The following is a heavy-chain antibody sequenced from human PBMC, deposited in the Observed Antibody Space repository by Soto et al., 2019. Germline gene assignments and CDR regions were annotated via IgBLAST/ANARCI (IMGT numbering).Heavy chain of an antibody. CDR2: IYPGDSDT. D-gene: IGHD6-13*01. V-gene: IGHV5-51*01. CDR1: GYSFTIDW. Sequence: PGESLRVSGKGSGYSFTIDWIGWVRQMPGKGLEWMGIIYPGDSDTRYSPSFQGQVTISADKSISTAYLQWSSLKASDTAMYYCARRSDTAGYYYGMDVWGQVTTVTVSS. CDR3: ARRSDTAGYYYGMDV. J-gene: IGHJ6*02.